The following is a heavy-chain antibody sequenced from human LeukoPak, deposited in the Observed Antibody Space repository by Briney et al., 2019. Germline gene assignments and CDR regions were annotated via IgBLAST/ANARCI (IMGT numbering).Heavy chain of an antibody. CDR2: IYSGGAT. J-gene: IGHJ4*02. CDR3: AKGDPSPFPDPFDR. D-gene: IGHD2/OR15-2a*01. CDR1: GFTVSNNY. V-gene: IGHV3-66*02. Sequence: GGSLRLSCAASGFTVSNNYLSWVRQAPGKGPEWVSVIYSGGATHYADSVKGRFTISRDNSKNTLYLQMNSLRAEDTAVYYCAKGDPSPFPDPFDRWGQGTLVTVSS.